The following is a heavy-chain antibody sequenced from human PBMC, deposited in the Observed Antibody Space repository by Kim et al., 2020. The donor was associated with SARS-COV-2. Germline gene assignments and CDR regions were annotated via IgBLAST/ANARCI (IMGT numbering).Heavy chain of an antibody. CDR1: GFTFSSYS. J-gene: IGHJ4*02. CDR3: AKNWGHDYGDYGSDY. D-gene: IGHD4-17*01. CDR2: ISSSSSTI. Sequence: GGSLRLSCAASGFTFSSYSMNWVRQAPGKGLEWVSYISSSSSTIYYADSVKGRFTISRDNAKNSLYLQMNSLRDEDTAVYYCAKNWGHDYGDYGSDYWGQGTLVTVSS. V-gene: IGHV3-48*02.